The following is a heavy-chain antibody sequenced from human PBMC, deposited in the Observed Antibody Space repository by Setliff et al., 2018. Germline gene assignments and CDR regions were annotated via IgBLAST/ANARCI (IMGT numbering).Heavy chain of an antibody. V-gene: IGHV4-34*01. CDR2: INHSGST. Sequence: PSETLSLTCAASGGTFTYYYWTWIRQAPGKGLEWIGEINHSGSTNYNPSLKSRATISIDTSKNQFSLNLRSVTAADTAVYYCARGRNIAIRLLDSWGQGNLGTVSS. D-gene: IGHD6-6*01. J-gene: IGHJ4*02. CDR3: ARGRNIAIRLLDS. CDR1: GGTFTYYY.